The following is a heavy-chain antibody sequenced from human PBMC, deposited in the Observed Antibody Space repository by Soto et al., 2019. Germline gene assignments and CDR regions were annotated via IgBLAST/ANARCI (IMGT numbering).Heavy chain of an antibody. CDR1: GFTFSDYA. Sequence: TGGAPRLSFAASGFTFSDYALHWVRPAPGKGLEWVAVVSHDGRNTHYADSVKGRFTNSRDSSKNTVSLEMTSLRAEDTAVYSCEKGGRQWLVTSDFNCWGQGTLVTVSS. D-gene: IGHD6-19*01. J-gene: IGHJ4*02. CDR3: EKGGRQWLVTSDFNC. V-gene: IGHV3-30*18. CDR2: VSHDGRNT.